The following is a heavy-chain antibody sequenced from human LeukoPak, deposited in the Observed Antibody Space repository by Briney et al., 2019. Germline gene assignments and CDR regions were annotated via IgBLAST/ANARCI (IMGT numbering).Heavy chain of an antibody. CDR2: IYYSGST. CDR3: ARGPIAVAGNGFDY. V-gene: IGHV4-59*01. J-gene: IGHJ4*02. CDR1: GGSISNDY. Sequence: SETLSLTCTVSGGSISNDYWSWIRQPPGKGLEWIGYIYYSGSTNYNPSLKSRVTISVDTSKNQFSLKLSSVTAADTAVYYCARGPIAVAGNGFDYWGQGTLVTVSS. D-gene: IGHD6-19*01.